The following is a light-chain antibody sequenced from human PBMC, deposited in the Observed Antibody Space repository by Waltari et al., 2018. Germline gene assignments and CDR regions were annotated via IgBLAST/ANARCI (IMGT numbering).Light chain of an antibody. CDR1: SLRTTY. CDR3: SSRDSSASHVL. CDR2: GKN. Sequence: SSELTQDPAVSVAVGQTVRITCQGASLRTTYASWYQQKSGKAPLLVLFGKNKRPSGIPDRFSGYNSETTSSLTITGAQAEDEADYYCSSRDSSASHVLFAGGTKLTVL. J-gene: IGLJ2*01. V-gene: IGLV3-19*01.